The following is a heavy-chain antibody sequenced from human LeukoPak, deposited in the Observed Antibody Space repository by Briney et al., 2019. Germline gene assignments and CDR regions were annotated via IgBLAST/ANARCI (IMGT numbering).Heavy chain of an antibody. V-gene: IGHV4-59*12. CDR3: ARAGWFGELYGPLDF. CDR1: GGSISSYY. Sequence: SETLSLTCTVSGGSISSYYWSWIRQSPGKGLECIGYIHYTGSTNYNPSLKSRVTISVDPSKNQFSLKLTSVIAADTAVYYCARAGWFGELYGPLDFWGQGTLVTVSS. D-gene: IGHD3-10*01. CDR2: IHYTGST. J-gene: IGHJ4*02.